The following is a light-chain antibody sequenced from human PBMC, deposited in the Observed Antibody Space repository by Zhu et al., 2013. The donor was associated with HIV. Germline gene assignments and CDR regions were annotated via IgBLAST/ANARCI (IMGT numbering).Light chain of an antibody. J-gene: IGKJ4*01. Sequence: DIVLTQSPGTLSLSPGERATLSCRASQSVGNNFLAWYQHKPGQAPRLLIYDASNRATGIPARFRGSGSGTDFTLTISSLEPEDSALYYCQQRSSWPALTFGGGTKVEIK. CDR2: DAS. V-gene: IGKV3-11*01. CDR1: QSVGNN. CDR3: QQRSSWPALT.